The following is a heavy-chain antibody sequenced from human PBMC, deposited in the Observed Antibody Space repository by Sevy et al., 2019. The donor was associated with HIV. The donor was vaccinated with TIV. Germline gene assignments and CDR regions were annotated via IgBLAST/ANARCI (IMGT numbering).Heavy chain of an antibody. J-gene: IGHJ6*02. CDR3: ARDEVVVPAAIADYYYYGMDV. CDR1: GFTFDDYA. Sequence: GGSLRLSCAASGFTFDDYAMSWVRQAPGKGLEWVSGINRNGGSTGYADSVKGRFTISRDNAKNSLYLQMNSLRAEDTALYYCARDEVVVPAAIADYYYYGMDVWGQGTTVTVSS. V-gene: IGHV3-20*04. CDR2: INRNGGST. D-gene: IGHD2-2*01.